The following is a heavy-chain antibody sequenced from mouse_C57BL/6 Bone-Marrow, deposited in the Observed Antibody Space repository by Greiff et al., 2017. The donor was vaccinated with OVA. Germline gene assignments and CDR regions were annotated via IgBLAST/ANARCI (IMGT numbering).Heavy chain of an antibody. CDR3: ARWVGTTVVEDFDV. Sequence: EVQLQQSGPELVKPGASVKISCKASGYTFTDYYMNWVKQSHGKSLEWIGDINPNNGGTSYNQKFKGKATLTVDKSSSTAYMELRSLTSEDSAVYYCARWVGTTVVEDFDVWGTGTTVTVSS. J-gene: IGHJ1*03. D-gene: IGHD1-1*01. CDR2: INPNNGGT. CDR1: GYTFTDYY. V-gene: IGHV1-26*01.